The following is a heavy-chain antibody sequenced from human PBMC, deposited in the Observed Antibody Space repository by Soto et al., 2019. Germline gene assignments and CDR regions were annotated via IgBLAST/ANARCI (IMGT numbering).Heavy chain of an antibody. CDR2: INPNSGGT. V-gene: IGHV1-2*04. CDR3: ARDSPPSQGYCSGGSCRKRWGGMDV. J-gene: IGHJ6*02. Sequence: ASVKVSCKASGYTFTGYYMHWVRQAPGQGLEWMGWINPNSGGTNYAQKFQGWVTMTRDTSISTAYMELSRLRSDDTAVYYWARDSPPSQGYCSGGSCRKRWGGMDVWGQGTTVTVSS. CDR1: GYTFTGYY. D-gene: IGHD2-15*01.